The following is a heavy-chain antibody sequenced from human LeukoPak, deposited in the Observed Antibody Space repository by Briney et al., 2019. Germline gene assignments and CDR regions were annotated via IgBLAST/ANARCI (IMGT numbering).Heavy chain of an antibody. CDR1: GYTFISYG. Sequence: ASVKVSCKASGYTFISYGIGWVRQAPGQGLEWMGWISADNGNTNYAQNLQGRLTMTTDTSTSTAYMELRSLGSDDTALYYCARDWSGPPSYWGQGTLVTVSS. V-gene: IGHV1-18*01. D-gene: IGHD3-3*01. CDR2: ISADNGNT. J-gene: IGHJ4*02. CDR3: ARDWSGPPSY.